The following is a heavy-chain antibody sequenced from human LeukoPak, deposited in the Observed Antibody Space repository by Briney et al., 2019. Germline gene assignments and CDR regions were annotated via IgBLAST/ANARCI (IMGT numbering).Heavy chain of an antibody. CDR2: ISSSSSYI. J-gene: IGHJ4*02. V-gene: IGHV3-21*01. CDR1: GFTFSSYT. Sequence: GGSLRLSCAASGFTFSSYTMNWVRQAPGKGLEWVSSISSSSSYIYYADSVKGRFTISRDNAKNSLYLQMNSLRAEDTAVYYCARVGDSSSQCLDYWGQGTLVTVSS. D-gene: IGHD6-6*01. CDR3: ARVGDSSSQCLDY.